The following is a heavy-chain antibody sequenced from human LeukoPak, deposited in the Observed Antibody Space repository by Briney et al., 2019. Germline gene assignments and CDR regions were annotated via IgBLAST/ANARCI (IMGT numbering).Heavy chain of an antibody. J-gene: IGHJ6*03. CDR1: GYTFTSYG. CDR3: ARLYSSSWYGYYYYMDV. D-gene: IGHD6-13*01. CDR2: ISAYNGNT. V-gene: IGHV1-18*01. Sequence: ASVKVSCKASGYTFTSYGIGWVRQAPGQGLEWMGWISAYNGNTNYAQKLQGRVTMTTDTSTSTAYMELRSLRSDDTAVYYCARLYSSSWYGYYYYMDVWGKGTTVTVSS.